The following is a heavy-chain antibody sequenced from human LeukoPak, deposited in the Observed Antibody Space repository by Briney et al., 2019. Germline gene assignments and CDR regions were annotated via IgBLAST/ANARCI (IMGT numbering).Heavy chain of an antibody. Sequence: GGSLRLSCAASGFTFSGAAMDWVRQASGKGLEWLGRIRSKPNSYATAYAASVKGRFTLSRDDSKNTAYLQMDSLNIEDTAVSYCSSHCSSTNCYLFYWGQGTLVTVSS. CDR3: SSHCSSTNCYLFY. CDR1: GFTFSGAA. V-gene: IGHV3-73*01. J-gene: IGHJ4*02. D-gene: IGHD2-2*01. CDR2: IRSKPNSYAT.